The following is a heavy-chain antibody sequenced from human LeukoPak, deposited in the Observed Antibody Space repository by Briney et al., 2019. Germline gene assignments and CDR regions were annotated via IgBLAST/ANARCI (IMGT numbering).Heavy chain of an antibody. CDR3: ATQPSPGIAVAGYYYYGMDV. V-gene: IGHV3-30-3*01. J-gene: IGHJ6*02. Sequence: GSLRLSCAASGFTFSSYAMHWVRQAPGKGLEWVAVISYDGSNKYYADSVKGRFTISRDNAKNSLYLQMNSLRAEDTAVYYCATQPSPGIAVAGYYYYGMDVWGQGTTVTVSS. CDR2: ISYDGSNK. D-gene: IGHD6-19*01. CDR1: GFTFSSYA.